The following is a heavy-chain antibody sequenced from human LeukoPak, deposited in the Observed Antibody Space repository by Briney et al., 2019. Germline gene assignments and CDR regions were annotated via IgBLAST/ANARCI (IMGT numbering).Heavy chain of an antibody. CDR2: IYSSSSTI. Sequence: PGGSLRLSCAASGFTFSPYNMNWVRQAPGKGLEWISYIYSSSSTIYYADSVRGRFTISRDNAKNSLYLQMNSLRAEDTAVYYCARGWRGSFDYWGQGTLVTVSS. J-gene: IGHJ4*02. CDR3: ARGWRGSFDY. CDR1: GFTFSPYN. V-gene: IGHV3-48*01.